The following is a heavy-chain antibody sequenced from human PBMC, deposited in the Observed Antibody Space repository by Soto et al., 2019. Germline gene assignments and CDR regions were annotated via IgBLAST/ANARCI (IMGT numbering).Heavy chain of an antibody. V-gene: IGHV1-69*15. CDR2: IIPIFGSA. CDR3: AKDGGKEGYFGNWFDP. J-gene: IGHJ5*02. D-gene: IGHD1-26*01. CDR1: GGTFSNYA. Sequence: QVQLVQSGAEVKKPGSSVKVSCKASGGTFSNYAITWVRQAPGQGLEWLGRIIPIFGSANYAQKFQGRVTSTADESTTTAYMELSSLRSDDTAVYYWAKDGGKEGYFGNWFDPWGQGTLVTVSS.